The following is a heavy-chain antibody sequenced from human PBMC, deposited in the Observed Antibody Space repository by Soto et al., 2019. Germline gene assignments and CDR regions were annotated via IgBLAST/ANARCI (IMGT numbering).Heavy chain of an antibody. D-gene: IGHD3-10*01. CDR3: AGGWFGEFVYYFDY. Sequence: SETLSLTCTVSGGSISSYYWSWIRQPPGKGLEWIGYIYYSGSTNYNPSLKSRVTMTTDTSTSTAYMELRSLRSDDTAVYYCAGGWFGEFVYYFDYWGQGTLVTVSS. V-gene: IGHV4-59*01. CDR1: GGSISSYY. J-gene: IGHJ4*02. CDR2: IYYSGST.